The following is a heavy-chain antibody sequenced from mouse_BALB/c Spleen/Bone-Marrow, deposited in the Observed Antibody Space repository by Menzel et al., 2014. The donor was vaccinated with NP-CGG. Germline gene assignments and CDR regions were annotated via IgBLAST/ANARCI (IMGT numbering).Heavy chain of an antibody. CDR2: ILPGSGST. D-gene: IGHD1-1*01. Sequence: VQLQQSGAELMKPGASVKISCKATGYTFSSYWLEWVKQRPGHGLEWIGEILPGSGSTNYNEKFKGKATFTADTSSNTAYMQLSSLTSEDSAVYYCAREDIATVVEMDYWGQGTSVTVSS. CDR3: AREDIATVVEMDY. J-gene: IGHJ4*01. V-gene: IGHV1-9*01. CDR1: GYTFSSYW.